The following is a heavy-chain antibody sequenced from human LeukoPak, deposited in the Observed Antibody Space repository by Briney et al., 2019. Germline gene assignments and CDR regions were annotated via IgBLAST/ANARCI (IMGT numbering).Heavy chain of an antibody. CDR1: GFTVSSNY. D-gene: IGHD6-13*01. CDR2: ISGSGGTT. V-gene: IGHV3-23*01. Sequence: GGSLRLSCAASGFTVSSNYMSWVRQAPGKGLEWVSAISGSGGTTDYADSVKGRFTISRDNSKNTLYLQMNTLRTEDTAIYYCAIFQISTSWPEYFQHWGQGTLVTVSS. CDR3: AIFQISTSWPEYFQH. J-gene: IGHJ1*01.